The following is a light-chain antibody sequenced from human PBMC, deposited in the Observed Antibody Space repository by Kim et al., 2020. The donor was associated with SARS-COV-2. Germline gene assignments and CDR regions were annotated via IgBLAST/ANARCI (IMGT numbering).Light chain of an antibody. J-gene: IGKJ3*01. CDR3: QQYGSFPLT. CDR1: QSVSSSY. V-gene: IGKV3-20*01. CDR2: GAS. Sequence: SPGERATLSCRASQSVSSSYLAWYQQKPGQAPRLLIYGASSRATGIPDRFSGSGSGTDFTLTISRLEPEDFAVYYCQQYGSFPLTFGPGTKVDIK.